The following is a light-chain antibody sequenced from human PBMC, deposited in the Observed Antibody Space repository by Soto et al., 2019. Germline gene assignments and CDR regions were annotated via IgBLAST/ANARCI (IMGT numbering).Light chain of an antibody. V-gene: IGLV1-40*01. CDR1: ISNIGAGYD. CDR3: QSYDSSLSGAV. J-gene: IGLJ7*01. CDR2: GNS. Sequence: QSVLTQPPSVSGAPWQKVTISCTGSISNIGAGYDVYWYQQLPGTAPKLLIYGNSNRPSGVPDRFSGSKSGTSASLAITGLQAEDEADYYCQSYDSSLSGAVFGGGTQLTVL.